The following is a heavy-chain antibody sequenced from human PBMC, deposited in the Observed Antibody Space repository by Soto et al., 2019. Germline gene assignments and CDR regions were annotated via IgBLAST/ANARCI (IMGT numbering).Heavy chain of an antibody. V-gene: IGHV3-33*01. CDR3: AREFGYYYGSGSYYRVEAPFGY. J-gene: IGHJ4*02. D-gene: IGHD3-10*01. CDR2: IWYDGSNK. CDR1: GFTFSSYG. Sequence: QVQLVESGGGVVQPGRSLRLSCAASGFTFSSYGMHWVRQAPGKGLEWVAVIWYDGSNKYYADSVKGRFTISRDNSKNTLYLQMNSLRAEDTAVYYCAREFGYYYGSGSYYRVEAPFGYWGQGTLVTVSS.